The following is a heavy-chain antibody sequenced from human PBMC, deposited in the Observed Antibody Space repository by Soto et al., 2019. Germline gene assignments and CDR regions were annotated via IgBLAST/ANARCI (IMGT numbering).Heavy chain of an antibody. CDR1: GGSISSHY. CDR2: IYYSGST. D-gene: IGHD4-17*01. CDR3: ARQTYGDYDFDY. J-gene: IGHJ4*02. V-gene: IGHV4-39*01. Sequence: SETLSLTCTVSGGSISSHYWGWIRQPPGKGLEWIGSIYYSGSTYYNPSLKSRVTISGDTSKNQFSLKLSSVTAADTAVYYCARQTYGDYDFDYWGQGTLVTVSS.